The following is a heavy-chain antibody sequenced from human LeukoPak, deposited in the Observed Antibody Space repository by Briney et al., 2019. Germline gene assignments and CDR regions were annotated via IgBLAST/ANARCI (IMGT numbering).Heavy chain of an antibody. V-gene: IGHV3-23*01. CDR1: GFTFTSYA. Sequence: GGSLRLPCAASGFTFTSYAMSWVRQAPGKGLEWVSAISGSGRDSYYADSVKGRFTISRDNSKNTLYLQMNSLRAEDTAVYYCAKDLYQDYDIMTGYYLSWGQGTLVTVSS. D-gene: IGHD3-9*01. CDR2: ISGSGRDS. CDR3: AKDLYQDYDIMTGYYLS. J-gene: IGHJ4*02.